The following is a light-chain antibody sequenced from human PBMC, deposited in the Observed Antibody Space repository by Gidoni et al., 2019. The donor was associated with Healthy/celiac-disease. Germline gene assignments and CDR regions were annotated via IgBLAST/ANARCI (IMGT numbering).Light chain of an antibody. V-gene: IGKV3-11*01. CDR1: QSVSSY. Sequence: ELVLTQSPATLSLSPGERATLSCRASQSVSSYLAWYQQKPGQAPRLLIYDASNRATGSPARFSGSGSGTDFTLTISSLEPEDVAVDYCQQRSNWPPALTFGGGTKVEIK. CDR3: QQRSNWPPALT. J-gene: IGKJ4*01. CDR2: DAS.